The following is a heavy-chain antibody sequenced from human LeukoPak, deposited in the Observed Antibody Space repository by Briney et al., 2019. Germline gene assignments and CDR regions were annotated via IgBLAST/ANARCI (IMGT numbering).Heavy chain of an antibody. V-gene: IGHV4-34*01. CDR3: ARLPQKRKDQDY. Sequence: PSETLSLTCAVYGGSFSGYYWSWIRQPPGKGLEWIGEINHSGSTNYNPSLKSRVTISVDTSKNQFSLKLSSVTAADTAVYYCARLPQKRKDQDYWGQGTLVTVSS. CDR1: GGSFSGYY. CDR2: INHSGST. J-gene: IGHJ4*02.